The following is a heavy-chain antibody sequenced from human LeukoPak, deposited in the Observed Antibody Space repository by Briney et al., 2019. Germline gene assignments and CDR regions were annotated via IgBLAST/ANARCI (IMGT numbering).Heavy chain of an antibody. J-gene: IGHJ4*02. D-gene: IGHD2-2*01. CDR3: AKDAHSTSCFD. Sequence: GGSLRLSCAASGFTFSSYAMHWVRQAPGKGLEWVAVISYDGSNKYYADSVKGRFTISRDNSKNTLYLQMNSLRAEDTAVYYCAKDAHSTSCFDWGQGTLVTVSS. V-gene: IGHV3-30-3*01. CDR1: GFTFSSYA. CDR2: ISYDGSNK.